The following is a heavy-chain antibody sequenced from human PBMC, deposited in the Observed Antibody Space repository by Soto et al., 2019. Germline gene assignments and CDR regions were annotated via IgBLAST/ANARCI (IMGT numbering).Heavy chain of an antibody. J-gene: IGHJ3*02. CDR3: AREGTMVRGVIIASAFDI. CDR1: GFTFSSYS. Sequence: GGSLRLSCAASGFTFSSYSMNWVRQAPGKGLEWVSSISSSSSYIYYADSVKGRFTISRDNAKNSLYLQMNSLRAEDTAVYYCAREGTMVRGVIIASAFDIWGQGTMVTVSS. CDR2: ISSSSSYI. V-gene: IGHV3-21*01. D-gene: IGHD3-10*01.